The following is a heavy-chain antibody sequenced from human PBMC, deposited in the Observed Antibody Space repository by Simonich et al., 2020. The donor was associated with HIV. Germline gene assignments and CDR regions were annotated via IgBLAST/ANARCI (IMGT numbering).Heavy chain of an antibody. CDR3: ARLTAGGLGEYFQH. V-gene: IGHV4-34*01. D-gene: IGHD6-13*01. J-gene: IGHJ1*01. CDR1: GGSFSGYY. CDR2: ITHRGST. Sequence: QVQLQQWGAGLLKPSETLSLTCAVYGGSFSGYYWSWIRQPPGKGLGWIGEITHRGSTNYNPSLKSRVTISVDTSKNQFSLKLSSVTAADTAVYYCARLTAGGLGEYFQHWGQGTLVTVSS.